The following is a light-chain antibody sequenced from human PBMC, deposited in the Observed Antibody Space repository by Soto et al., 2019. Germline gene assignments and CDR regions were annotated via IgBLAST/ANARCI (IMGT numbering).Light chain of an antibody. Sequence: DIQMTQSPSSLSASVGDRVTITCRASQSISSYLNWYQQKPGKAPKLLIYAASSLQSGVPSRFSGSGSGTDVTLTISSLQPEDFATYYCQQRYSTPRTFGQGTKVEIK. V-gene: IGKV1-39*01. CDR1: QSISSY. J-gene: IGKJ1*01. CDR3: QQRYSTPRT. CDR2: AAS.